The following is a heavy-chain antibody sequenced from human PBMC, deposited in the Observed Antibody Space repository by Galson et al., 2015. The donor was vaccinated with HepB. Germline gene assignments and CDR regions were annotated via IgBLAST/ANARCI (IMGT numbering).Heavy chain of an antibody. CDR2: MLHDGAAK. CDR1: GFTFPKYA. CDR3: VRGKVKRVTSPLFDH. V-gene: IGHV3-30*07. J-gene: IGHJ4*02. D-gene: IGHD2-21*01. Sequence: SLRLSCADSGFTFPKYAMHWVRQPPGRGLEWVAVMLHDGAAKYYADSVKGRFTVSRDNSQNTLHLNMSSVGPDDTAIYYCVRGKVKRVTSPLFDHWGQGALVTVS.